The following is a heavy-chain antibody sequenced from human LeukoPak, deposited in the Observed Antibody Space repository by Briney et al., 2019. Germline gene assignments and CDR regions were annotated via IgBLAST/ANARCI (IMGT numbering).Heavy chain of an antibody. CDR1: GYTLTELS. D-gene: IGHD3-9*01. CDR2: FDPEDGET. J-gene: IGHJ4*02. V-gene: IGHV1-24*01. Sequence: ASVKVSCKGSGYTLTELSMHWVRQAPGKGLEWMGGFDPEDGETIYAQRFQGRVTMTEDTSTDTAYMELSSLRSEDTAMYYCATVGGLDILTGYPRDYWGQGTLVTVSS. CDR3: ATVGGLDILTGYPRDY.